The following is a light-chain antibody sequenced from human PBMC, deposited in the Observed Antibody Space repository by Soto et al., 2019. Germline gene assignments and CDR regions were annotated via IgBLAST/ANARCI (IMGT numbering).Light chain of an antibody. CDR1: NSDVGGYSY. CDR3: TSYTSSSTYV. Sequence: QSALTQPASVSGPPGQSITISCTGTNSDVGGYSYVSWYQHHPGKAPKLMIYEVSNRPSGVSNRFSGSKSGNTASLTISGLQAEDEADYYCTSYTSSSTYVFGTGTKLTVL. CDR2: EVS. J-gene: IGLJ1*01. V-gene: IGLV2-14*01.